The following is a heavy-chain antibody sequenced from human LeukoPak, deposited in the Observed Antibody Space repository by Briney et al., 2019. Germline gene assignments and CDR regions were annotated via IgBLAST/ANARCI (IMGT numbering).Heavy chain of an antibody. Sequence: SVKVSCKASGGTFSSYAISWVRQAPGQGLEWMGRIIPILGIANYAQKFQGRVTITADKSTSTAYMELSSLGSEDTAVYYCARDDYYYYGMDVWGQGTTVTVSS. CDR1: GGTFSSYA. CDR3: ARDDYYYYGMDV. CDR2: IIPILGIA. V-gene: IGHV1-69*04. J-gene: IGHJ6*02.